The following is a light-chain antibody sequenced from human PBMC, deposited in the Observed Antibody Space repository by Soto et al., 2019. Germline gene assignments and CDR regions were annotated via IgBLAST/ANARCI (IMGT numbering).Light chain of an antibody. CDR3: QHYGSLVLT. J-gene: IGKJ4*01. CDR1: QSVSSTY. V-gene: IGKV3-20*01. Sequence: EIVLTQSPGTLSLSPGERATLSCRASQSVSSTYLAWYQQKPGQAPRLLIYGASSRATGIPDRFSGSGSGTXXXXXXSRLEPEDFAVYYXQHYGSLVLTFGGGTKVEIK. CDR2: GAS.